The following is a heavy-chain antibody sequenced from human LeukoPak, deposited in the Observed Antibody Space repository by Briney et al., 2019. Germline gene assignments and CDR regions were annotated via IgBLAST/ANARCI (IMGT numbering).Heavy chain of an antibody. J-gene: IGHJ4*02. CDR3: MPHSGY. D-gene: IGHD2-2*01. V-gene: IGHV3-7*01. CDR2: TNPDGSGK. CDR1: GFTFNTYW. Sequence: PGGSLRLSCVASGFTFNTYWMNWVRQAPGKGLEWVANTNPDGSGKYYVDSVKGRFSISRDNANNLLYLQMSSLRAEDTAVYYCMPHSGYWGQGTLVTVSS.